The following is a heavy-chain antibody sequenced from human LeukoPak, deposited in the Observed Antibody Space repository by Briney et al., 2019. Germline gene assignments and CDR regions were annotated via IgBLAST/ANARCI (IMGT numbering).Heavy chain of an antibody. Sequence: ASVKVSCKASGGTFSSYAISWVRQAPGQGLEWMGWINPNSGGTNYAQKFQGRVTMTRDTSISTAYMELSRLRSDDTAVYYCARGDFWSGYYLDYWGQGTLVTVSS. D-gene: IGHD3-3*01. V-gene: IGHV1-2*02. CDR1: GGTFSSYA. J-gene: IGHJ4*02. CDR2: INPNSGGT. CDR3: ARGDFWSGYYLDY.